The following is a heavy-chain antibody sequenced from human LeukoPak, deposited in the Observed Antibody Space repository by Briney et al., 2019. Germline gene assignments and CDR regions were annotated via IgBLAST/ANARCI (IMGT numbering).Heavy chain of an antibody. D-gene: IGHD3-22*01. J-gene: IGHJ4*02. CDR3: ARASYYYDTSGYPVFVY. Sequence: SETLSLTCAVYGGSFSGYYWSWIRQPPGKGLEWIGEINHSGSTNYNPSLKSRVTISVDTSKNQFSLKLSSVTAADTAVYYCARASYYYDTSGYPVFVYWGQGTLVTVSS. CDR2: INHSGST. CDR1: GGSFSGYY. V-gene: IGHV4-34*01.